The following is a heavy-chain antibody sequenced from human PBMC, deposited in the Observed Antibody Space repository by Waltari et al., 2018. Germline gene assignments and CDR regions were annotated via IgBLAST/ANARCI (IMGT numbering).Heavy chain of an antibody. D-gene: IGHD3-22*01. J-gene: IGHJ3*02. Sequence: QVQLVESGGGVVQPGRSLRLSCVASGFTFSDYAMHWVRQAPGKGLEWVAFRSKDGNNKYYPDSVKGRFTISRDNSKNTLSLQMNSLGADDTAVYYCAIQMFYDSSGYPDDAFDIWGQGTMVTVSS. CDR3: AIQMFYDSSGYPDDAFDI. V-gene: IGHV3-30*04. CDR2: RSKDGNNK. CDR1: GFTFSDYA.